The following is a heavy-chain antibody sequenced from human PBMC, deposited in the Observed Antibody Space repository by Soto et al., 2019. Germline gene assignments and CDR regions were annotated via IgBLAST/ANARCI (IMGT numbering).Heavy chain of an antibody. J-gene: IGHJ3*02. Sequence: QVQLVQSGAEVKKPGSSVKVSCKASGGTFSSYTISWVRQAPGQGLEWMGRIIPILGIANYAQKFQGRVTITEDKSTSTAYMELSSLRSEDTAVYYCARDVDYGDYGAFGAFDIWGQGTMVTVSS. D-gene: IGHD4-17*01. CDR2: IIPILGIA. CDR1: GGTFSSYT. CDR3: ARDVDYGDYGAFGAFDI. V-gene: IGHV1-69*08.